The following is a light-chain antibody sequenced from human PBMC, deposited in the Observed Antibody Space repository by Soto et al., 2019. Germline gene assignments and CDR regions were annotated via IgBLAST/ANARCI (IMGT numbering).Light chain of an antibody. CDR2: DAS. CDR1: QDISNY. J-gene: IGKJ5*01. V-gene: IGKV1-33*01. Sequence: DIQMTQSPSSLSASVGDRVTITCQASQDISNYLNWYQQKPGKAPKLLIYDASNLETGVPSRFSGSGSGTDFTFTISSLQPDDFATYYCQQLNSYPRTFGQGTRLEIK. CDR3: QQLNSYPRT.